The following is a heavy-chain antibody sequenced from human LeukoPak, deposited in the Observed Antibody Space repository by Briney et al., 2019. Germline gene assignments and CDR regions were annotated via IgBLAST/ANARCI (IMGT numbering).Heavy chain of an antibody. CDR2: INPNSGGT. CDR1: GYTFTGYY. V-gene: IGHV1-2*02. D-gene: IGHD6-13*01. Sequence: ASVKVSCKASGYTFTGYYMHWVRQAPGQGLEWMGWINPNSGGTNYAQKFQGRVTMTRDTSISTAYMELSRLRSDDTAVYYCARFNTIAAAGTRRLYYMDVWGKGTTVTVSS. CDR3: ARFNTIAAAGTRRLYYMDV. J-gene: IGHJ6*03.